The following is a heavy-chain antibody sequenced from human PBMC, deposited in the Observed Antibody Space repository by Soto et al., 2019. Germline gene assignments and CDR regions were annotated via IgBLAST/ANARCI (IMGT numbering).Heavy chain of an antibody. J-gene: IGHJ6*02. CDR3: ARALGIFGVVITPSYYYYGMDV. Sequence: PSETLSLTCAVSGGSISSSNWWSWVRQPPGKGLEWIGEIYHSGSTNYNPSLKSRVTISADKSKNQFSLKLSSVTAADTAVYYCARALGIFGVVITPSYYYYGMDVWGQGTTVTVSS. D-gene: IGHD3-3*01. CDR2: IYHSGST. V-gene: IGHV4-4*02. CDR1: GGSISSSNW.